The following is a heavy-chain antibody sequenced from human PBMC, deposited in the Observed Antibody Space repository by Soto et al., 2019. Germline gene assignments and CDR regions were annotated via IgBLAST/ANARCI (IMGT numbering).Heavy chain of an antibody. J-gene: IGHJ3*01. CDR3: ARSVPGTYEAFDV. V-gene: IGHV3-74*01. Sequence: GGSLRLSCAASEFTFSSYGMHWVRQSPGKGLVWVSRISGDGSSTNYADSVNGRFTISRDNAKNTMYLQIDSLRAEDTAVYYCARSVPGTYEAFDVWGQGTMVTVSS. CDR1: EFTFSSYG. CDR2: ISGDGSST. D-gene: IGHD1-7*01.